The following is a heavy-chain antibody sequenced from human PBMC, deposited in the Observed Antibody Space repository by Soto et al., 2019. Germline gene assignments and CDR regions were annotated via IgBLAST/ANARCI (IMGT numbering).Heavy chain of an antibody. CDR3: AFESVSGNGYFDF. J-gene: IGHJ4*02. D-gene: IGHD1-26*01. V-gene: IGHV1-46*03. CDR2: INPSGGFT. CDR1: GYTFTNYY. Sequence: QVQLAQSGAEVKKPGASVKVSCKASGYTFTNYYIHWVRQAPGQGLEWMALINPSGGFTSYAQRLQGGVTLTRDTSTSTVYMEVSGLTSEDTAVYKCAFESVSGNGYFDFWGQGSLVTVSS.